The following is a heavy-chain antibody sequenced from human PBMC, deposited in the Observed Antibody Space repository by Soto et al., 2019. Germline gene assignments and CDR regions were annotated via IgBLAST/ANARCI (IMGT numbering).Heavy chain of an antibody. J-gene: IGHJ4*02. CDR3: ARGTNYYDSSGYSTPFDY. Sequence: SVKVSCKASGGTFSSYAISWVRQAPGQGLEWIGGIIPIFGTANYAQKFQGRVTITADESASTAYMELSSLRSEDTAVYYCARGTNYYDSSGYSTPFDYWGQGTLVTVSS. D-gene: IGHD3-22*01. V-gene: IGHV1-69*13. CDR1: GGTFSSYA. CDR2: IIPIFGTA.